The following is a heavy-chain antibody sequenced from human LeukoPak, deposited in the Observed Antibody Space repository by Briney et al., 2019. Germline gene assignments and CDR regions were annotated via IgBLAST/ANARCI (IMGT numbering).Heavy chain of an antibody. Sequence: GASVKVSCKASGYTFTSYDINWVRQATGQGLEWMGWMNPNSGNTGYAQKFQGRVTMTRNTSISTAYMELSSLRSEDTAVYYCARALTHSSSWHFDYYYYYMDVWGKGTTVTISS. J-gene: IGHJ6*03. V-gene: IGHV1-8*01. D-gene: IGHD6-13*01. CDR2: MNPNSGNT. CDR3: ARALTHSSSWHFDYYYYYMDV. CDR1: GYTFTSYD.